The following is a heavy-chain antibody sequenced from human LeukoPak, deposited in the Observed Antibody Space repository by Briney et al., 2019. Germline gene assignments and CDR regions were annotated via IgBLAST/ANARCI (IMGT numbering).Heavy chain of an antibody. J-gene: IGHJ4*02. CDR3: AKAAAAPGFDF. CDR1: GFTSSSYA. D-gene: IGHD6-13*01. CDR2: VSGSGDRM. V-gene: IGHV3-23*01. Sequence: GGSLRLSCAASGFTSSSYALNWVRQAPGKGLEWVATVSGSGDRMYHTDSVKGRFTISRDNSKNTIYLQMNSLRAEDTALYYCAKAAAAPGFDFWGQGTLVTVSS.